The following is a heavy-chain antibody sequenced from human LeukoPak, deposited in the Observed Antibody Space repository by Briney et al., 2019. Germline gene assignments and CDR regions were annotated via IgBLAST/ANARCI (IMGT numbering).Heavy chain of an antibody. CDR2: IYYSGST. V-gene: IGHV4-31*03. D-gene: IGHD3-9*01. J-gene: IGHJ6*02. CDR3: ARDRRYDILTGAPYYYYGMDV. Sequence: SETLSLTCTVSGGSISSGGYYWSWIRQHPGKGLEWIGYIYYSGSTYYNPSLKSRVTISVDTSKNQFSLKLSFVTAADTAVYYCARDRRYDILTGAPYYYYGMDVWGQGTTVTVSS. CDR1: GGSISSGGYY.